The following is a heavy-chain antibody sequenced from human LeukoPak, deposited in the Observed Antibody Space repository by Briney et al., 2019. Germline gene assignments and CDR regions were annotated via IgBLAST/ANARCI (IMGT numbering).Heavy chain of an antibody. CDR1: GFAFSSHA. D-gene: IGHD6-13*01. V-gene: IGHV3-23*01. CDR2: ISGSGGST. CDR3: AGHRGIAAAGTGFY. Sequence: GGSLRLSCAASGFAFSSHAMSWVRQAPGKGLEWVSAISGSGGSTYYADSVKGRFTISRDNSKNTLYLQMNSLRAEDTAVYYCAGHRGIAAAGTGFYWGQGTLVTVSS. J-gene: IGHJ4*02.